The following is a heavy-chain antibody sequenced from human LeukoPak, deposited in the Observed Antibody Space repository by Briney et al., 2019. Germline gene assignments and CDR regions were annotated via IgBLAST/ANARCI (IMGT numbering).Heavy chain of an antibody. D-gene: IGHD3-10*01. J-gene: IGHJ4*02. Sequence: GGSLRLSCAASGFTFSSYAMSWVRQAPGKGLEWVSAISGSGDYTYYADSVKGRFTISRDNSKNTLFLQMNSLRAEDTAIYYCAKDPQYYYASGSSFYFHYWGQGTLVTVSS. CDR1: GFTFSSYA. V-gene: IGHV3-23*01. CDR3: AKDPQYYYASGSSFYFHY. CDR2: ISGSGDYT.